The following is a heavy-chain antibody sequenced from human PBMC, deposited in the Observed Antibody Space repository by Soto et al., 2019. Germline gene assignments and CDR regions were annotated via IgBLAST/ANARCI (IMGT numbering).Heavy chain of an antibody. J-gene: IGHJ6*03. CDR1: GFTFSSYA. CDR2: ISGSGGST. Sequence: PGGSLRLSCAASGFTFSSYAMSWVRQAPGKGLEWVSAISGSGGSTYYADSVKGRFTITRDNSKNTLYLQMNSLRAEDTAVYYCAKGLTYYYYYMDVWGKGTTVTVSS. V-gene: IGHV3-23*01. CDR3: AKGLTYYYYYMDV.